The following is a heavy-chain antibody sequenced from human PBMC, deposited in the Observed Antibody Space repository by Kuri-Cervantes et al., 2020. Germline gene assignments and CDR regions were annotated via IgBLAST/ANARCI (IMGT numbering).Heavy chain of an antibody. CDR1: GGTFSSYA. Sequence: SVKVSCKASGGTFSSYAISWVRQASGQGLEWMGGIIPIFGTANYAQKFQGRVTITADESTSTAYMELSSLRSEDTAVYYCARAPMVQGVIITDDAFDIWGQGTMVTVSS. CDR3: ARAPMVQGVIITDDAFDI. D-gene: IGHD3-10*01. V-gene: IGHV1-69*13. J-gene: IGHJ3*02. CDR2: IIPIFGTA.